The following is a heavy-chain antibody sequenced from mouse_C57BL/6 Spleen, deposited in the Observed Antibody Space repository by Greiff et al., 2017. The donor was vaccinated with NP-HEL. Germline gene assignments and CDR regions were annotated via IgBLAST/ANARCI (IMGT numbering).Heavy chain of an antibody. J-gene: IGHJ2*01. V-gene: IGHV1-42*01. D-gene: IGHD1-1*02. CDR1: GYSFTGYY. Sequence: EVQLQQSGPELVKPGASVKISCKASGYSFTGYYMNWVKQSPEKSLEWIGEINPSTGGTTYNQKFKAKATLTVDKSSSTAYMQLKSLTSEDSAVYYCARQGGSDYWGQGTTLTVSS. CDR3: ARQGGSDY. CDR2: INPSTGGT.